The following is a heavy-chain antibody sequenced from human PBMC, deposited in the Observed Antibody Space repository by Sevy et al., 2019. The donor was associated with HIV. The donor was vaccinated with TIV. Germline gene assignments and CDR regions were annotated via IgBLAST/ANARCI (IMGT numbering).Heavy chain of an antibody. Sequence: GGSLRLSCAASGFTFSSYEMNWVRQAPGKGLEWVPHITNSGSAEYYSDSVRGRFTISRDNTKNSLYLQMNSLRAEDTALYYCARDLPPSATTVAHFDYWGRGTLVTVSS. J-gene: IGHJ4*02. CDR2: ITNSGSAE. V-gene: IGHV3-48*03. D-gene: IGHD4-17*01. CDR3: ARDLPPSATTVAHFDY. CDR1: GFTFSSYE.